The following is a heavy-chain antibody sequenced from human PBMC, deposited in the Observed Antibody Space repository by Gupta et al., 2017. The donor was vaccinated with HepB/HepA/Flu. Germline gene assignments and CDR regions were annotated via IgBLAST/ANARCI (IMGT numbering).Heavy chain of an antibody. V-gene: IGHV1-2*02. Sequence: QVHLVQSGAEVKNPGASVRVSCKASGSIFMDYYLHWVRQAPGQGPEWMGWMNPNNGGTEYAQQFRAMGSMTRDTSISTAYMELNRLTSDDSAVYYCARDPRAVGNVSFWSGYYEDWGQGTLVTVSS. CDR2: MNPNNGGT. J-gene: IGHJ1*01. CDR1: GSIFMDYY. CDR3: ARDPRAVGNVSFWSGYYED. D-gene: IGHD3-3*01.